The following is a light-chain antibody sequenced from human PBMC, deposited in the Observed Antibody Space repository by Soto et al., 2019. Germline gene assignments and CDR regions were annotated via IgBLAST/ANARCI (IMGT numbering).Light chain of an antibody. Sequence: DIQMTQSPSSLSASVGDRVTITCRASQGISRYLNWYQQKPGKAPKVLIYAASNLESGVPSRFSGSGSGTDFSLTISSLQAGDFATYICQETFTTPYTFGQGTKVDIK. V-gene: IGKV1-39*01. J-gene: IGKJ2*01. CDR2: AAS. CDR1: QGISRY. CDR3: QETFTTPYT.